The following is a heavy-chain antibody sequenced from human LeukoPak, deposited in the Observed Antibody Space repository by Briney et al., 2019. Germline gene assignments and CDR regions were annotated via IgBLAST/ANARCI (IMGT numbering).Heavy chain of an antibody. Sequence: GASVKVSCRASGYIFTAYYMHWVRQAPGQGLEWIGWINPNSGGTNYAQNFQGRVTMTRDTSISTAYMELSRLRSDDTAVYYCAREFAYASRRDYWGQGTLVTVSS. CDR2: INPNSGGT. J-gene: IGHJ4*02. V-gene: IGHV1-2*02. D-gene: IGHD2-2*01. CDR3: AREFAYASRRDY. CDR1: GYIFTAYY.